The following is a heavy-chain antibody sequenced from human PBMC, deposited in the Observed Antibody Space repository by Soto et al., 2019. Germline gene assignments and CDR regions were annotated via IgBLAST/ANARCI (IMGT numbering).Heavy chain of an antibody. Sequence: QVQLVQSGAEVKKPGSSVKVSCKASGGTFSSYAISWVRQAPGQGLEWMGGIIPIFGTANYAQKFQGRVRITGDEATSTAYVDLSSLRFEDRGVYYCAIGGVITGTDDLGDWGQGTLVTVSS. CDR1: GGTFSSYA. V-gene: IGHV1-69*01. CDR3: AIGGVITGTDDLGD. D-gene: IGHD1-20*01. J-gene: IGHJ4*02. CDR2: IIPIFGTA.